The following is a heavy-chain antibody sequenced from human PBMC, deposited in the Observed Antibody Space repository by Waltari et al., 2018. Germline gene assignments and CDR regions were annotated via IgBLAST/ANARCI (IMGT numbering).Heavy chain of an antibody. CDR1: GGSISSSSYY. CDR3: ARWGSGSQGCYFDY. J-gene: IGHJ4*02. V-gene: IGHV4-39*01. CDR2: IYYSGST. D-gene: IGHD1-26*01. Sequence: QLQLQESGPGLVKPSETLSLTCTVSGGSISSSSYYWGWIRQPPGKGLEWIGSIYYSGSTYDNSALKSRVTRSVDTSKNQFSLKLSSVTAADTAVYYCARWGSGSQGCYFDYWGQGTLVTVSS.